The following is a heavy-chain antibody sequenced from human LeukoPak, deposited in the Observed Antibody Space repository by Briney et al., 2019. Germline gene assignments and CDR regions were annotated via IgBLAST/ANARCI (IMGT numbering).Heavy chain of an antibody. CDR2: ISSSGSTI. V-gene: IGHV3-11*01. D-gene: IGHD4-17*01. CDR3: ARDTGDPLLHYYYYYMDV. CDR1: GFTFSDYY. Sequence: GGSLRLSCAASGFTFSDYYMSWIRQAPGKGLEWVSYISSSGSTIYYADSVKGRFTISRDNAKNSLYLQMNSLRAEDTAVYYCARDTGDPLLHYYYYYMDVWGKGTTVTVSS. J-gene: IGHJ6*03.